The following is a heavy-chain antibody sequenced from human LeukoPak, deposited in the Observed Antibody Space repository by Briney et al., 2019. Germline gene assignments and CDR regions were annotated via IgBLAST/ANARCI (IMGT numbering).Heavy chain of an antibody. CDR1: GYAFLGYY. Sequence: ASVKVYCKASGYAFLGYYIHWVRRAPGQGLEWMGWINPSNGVTKYAQKFQGRVTLTRDTSTSTAYMGLTSLTSDDTAVYYCARRPPYYGSGTSNWFDPWGQGTLVTVSS. CDR3: ARRPPYYGSGTSNWFDP. J-gene: IGHJ5*02. CDR2: INPSNGVT. V-gene: IGHV1-2*02. D-gene: IGHD3-10*01.